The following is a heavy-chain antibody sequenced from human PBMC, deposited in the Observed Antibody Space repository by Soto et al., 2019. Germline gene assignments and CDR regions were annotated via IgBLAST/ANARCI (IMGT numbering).Heavy chain of an antibody. Sequence: SETLSLTCTASGGSISSGAYYWSWIRQPPGKGLEWIGYIYYSGSTYYNPSLKSRITIPVDTSKNQFSLNLSSVTAADTAVYYCARDLVSLGSYFDYWAQGTLVTVSS. CDR1: GGSISSGAYY. D-gene: IGHD1-26*01. CDR3: ARDLVSLGSYFDY. CDR2: IYYSGST. J-gene: IGHJ4*02. V-gene: IGHV4-30-4*01.